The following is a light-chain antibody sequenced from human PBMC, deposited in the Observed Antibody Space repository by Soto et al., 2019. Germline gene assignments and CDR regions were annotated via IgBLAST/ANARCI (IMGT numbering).Light chain of an antibody. V-gene: IGLV2-8*01. Sequence: QPVFTPPPSATGTPGHTIAISCTGTSSDVGGYNYVSWYQQHPGKAPKLMIYEVNKRPSGVPDRFTGSKSGNTASLTVSGLQAEDEADYYCSSYAGSSNVFGTGTKVTVL. CDR1: SSDVGGYNY. J-gene: IGLJ1*01. CDR2: EVN. CDR3: SSYAGSSNV.